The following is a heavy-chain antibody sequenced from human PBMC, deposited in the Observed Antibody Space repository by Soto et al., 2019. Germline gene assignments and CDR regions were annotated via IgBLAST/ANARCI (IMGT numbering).Heavy chain of an antibody. CDR2: ISGSGGST. Sequence: RGSQSHSCTASEFTFISYAMSWVRQAPGKGLEWVSAISGSGGSTYYADSVKGRFTISRDNSKNTLYLQMNSLRAEDTAVYYCAKDYNWNYDMGYWGLGTLVTVSS. CDR1: EFTFISYA. D-gene: IGHD1-7*01. CDR3: AKDYNWNYDMGY. V-gene: IGHV3-23*01. J-gene: IGHJ4*02.